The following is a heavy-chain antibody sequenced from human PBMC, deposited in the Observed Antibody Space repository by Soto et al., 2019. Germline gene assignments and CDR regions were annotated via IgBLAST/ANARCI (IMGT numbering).Heavy chain of an antibody. V-gene: IGHV1-24*01. CDR3: ATMMRYALSARAFDI. Sequence: ASVKVSCKVSGYTLTELSMHWVRQAPGKGLEWMGGFDPEDGETIYAQKFQGRVTMTEDTSTDTAYMELSSLRSEDTAVYYCATMMRYALSARAFDIWGQGTMVTVSS. CDR1: GYTLTELS. J-gene: IGHJ3*02. CDR2: FDPEDGET. D-gene: IGHD3-16*01.